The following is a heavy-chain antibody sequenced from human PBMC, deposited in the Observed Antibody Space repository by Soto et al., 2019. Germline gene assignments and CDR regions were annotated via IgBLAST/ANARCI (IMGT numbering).Heavy chain of an antibody. D-gene: IGHD3-10*02. V-gene: IGHV3-7*01. CDR2: IGPDGSAK. CDR3: ARDMCGRTIGCVA. Sequence: EVQLVESGGDLVQPGGSLRLSCAASGFPFSLYLMSWVRQAPGKGLEWVANIGPDGSAKYHMSSVKGRFTISRDNAQRSLYAQMASLLVEETARSYCARDMCGRTIGCVACGQGA. J-gene: IGHJ5*02. CDR1: GFPFSLYL.